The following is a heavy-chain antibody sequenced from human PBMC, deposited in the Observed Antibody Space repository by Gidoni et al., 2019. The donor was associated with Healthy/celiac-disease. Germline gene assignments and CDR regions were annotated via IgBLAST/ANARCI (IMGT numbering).Heavy chain of an antibody. CDR1: GSSFSSYG. Sequence: QVPLVQSGAEVKKPGASVKVSCKSSGSSFSSYGISWVRQAPGQGLEWMGVMSADNGNTNYAQKLKGRVTMTTDKSTSTAYMELRSLRSDDTAVYYCAFDLGYSYGSKHYMDVWGKGTTVTVSS. V-gene: IGHV1-18*01. J-gene: IGHJ6*03. D-gene: IGHD5-18*01. CDR2: MSADNGNT. CDR3: AFDLGYSYGSKHYMDV.